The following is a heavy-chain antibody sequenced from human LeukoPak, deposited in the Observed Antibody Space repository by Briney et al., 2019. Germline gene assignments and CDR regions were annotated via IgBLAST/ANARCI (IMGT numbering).Heavy chain of an antibody. CDR2: IKRSGTT. Sequence: SETLSLTCAVYGGSFNGYYWSWIRQTPGKGLEWIGEIKRSGTTNYNPSLRSRVSMSVDTSKSQVSLRLRSVTAADTAIFYCARGRFGNPLQLQPRRPFDLWGQGTAVIVSS. V-gene: IGHV4-34*01. J-gene: IGHJ3*01. CDR3: ARGRFGNPLQLQPRRPFDL. D-gene: IGHD1-1*01. CDR1: GGSFNGYY.